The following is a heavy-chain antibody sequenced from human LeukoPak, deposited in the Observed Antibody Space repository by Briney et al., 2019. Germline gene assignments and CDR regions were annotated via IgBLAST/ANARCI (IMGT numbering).Heavy chain of an antibody. J-gene: IGHJ4*02. V-gene: IGHV1-8*01. CDR1: GYTFTSFD. D-gene: IGHD1-14*01. CDR3: TREPLRTEHIDY. Sequence: GASVKVSCKASGYTFTSFDINWVRQATGQGLEWMGWMNPNSGNTGYAQKFQGRVTMTRDTSTRTAYMELSSLTSEDSVVYYCTREPLRTEHIDYWGQGTLVTVSS. CDR2: MNPNSGNT.